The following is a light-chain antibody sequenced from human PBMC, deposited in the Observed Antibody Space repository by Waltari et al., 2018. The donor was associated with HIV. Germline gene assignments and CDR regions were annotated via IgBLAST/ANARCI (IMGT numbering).Light chain of an antibody. V-gene: IGLV2-23*02. CDR3: CSYAGSSTSVV. CDR1: SSDVGSYNL. Sequence: QSALTQSASVSGSPGQSITISCTGTSSDVGSYNLVSWYQHHPGKAPKLMIYEVNKRPSGVSNRVSGSKTGNTASLTISGLQAEDEAYYYCCSYAGSSTSVVFGGGTKLTGL. CDR2: EVN. J-gene: IGLJ2*01.